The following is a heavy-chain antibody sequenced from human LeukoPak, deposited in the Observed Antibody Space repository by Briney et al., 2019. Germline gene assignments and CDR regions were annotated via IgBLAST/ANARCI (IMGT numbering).Heavy chain of an antibody. V-gene: IGHV3-23*01. CDR1: GFTFNSYA. J-gene: IGHJ3*02. CDR2: MSGSGGST. Sequence: GGSLRLSCAASGFTFNSYAMSWVRQAPGKGQEWVSAMSGSGGSTYYADSVKGRFTIARDNAKNTLYLQMNSLRAEDTAVYYCAKDRGVRSDIWGQGTMVTVSS. CDR3: AKDRGVRSDI. D-gene: IGHD4-17*01.